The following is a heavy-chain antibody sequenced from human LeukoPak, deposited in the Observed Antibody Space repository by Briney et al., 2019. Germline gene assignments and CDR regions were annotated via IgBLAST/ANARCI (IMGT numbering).Heavy chain of an antibody. CDR2: ISSSSSYI. CDR3: ARNSIAAAGTFDY. V-gene: IGHV3-21*01. J-gene: IGHJ4*02. Sequence: PGGSVRLSCAASGFTFSSYSMNWVRQAPGKGLEWVSSISSSSSYIYYADSVKGRFTISRDNAKNSLYLQMNSLRAEDTAVYYCARNSIAAAGTFDYWGQGTLVTVSS. CDR1: GFTFSSYS. D-gene: IGHD6-13*01.